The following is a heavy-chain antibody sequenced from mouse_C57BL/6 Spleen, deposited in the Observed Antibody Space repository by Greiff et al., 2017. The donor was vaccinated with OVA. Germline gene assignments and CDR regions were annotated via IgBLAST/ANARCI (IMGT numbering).Heavy chain of an antibody. V-gene: IGHV2-2*01. CDR2: IWSGGST. Sequence: QVQLQQSGPGLVQPSQSLSITCTVSGFSLTSYGVYWVRQSPGKGLEWLGVIWSGGSTDYNAAFISRLSISKDNSKSQVFFKMNSLQADDTAIYYCARNGDYGSSYDAMDYWGQGTSVTVSS. CDR3: ARNGDYGSSYDAMDY. J-gene: IGHJ4*01. CDR1: GFSLTSYG. D-gene: IGHD1-1*01.